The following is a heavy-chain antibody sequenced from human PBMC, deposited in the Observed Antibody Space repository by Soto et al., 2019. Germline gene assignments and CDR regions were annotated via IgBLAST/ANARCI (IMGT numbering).Heavy chain of an antibody. V-gene: IGHV1-3*01. D-gene: IGHD3-22*01. J-gene: IGHJ4*02. CDR1: GYTFNKYP. CDR3: ARKDYYDSGMYYFDY. Sequence: QVQVVQSGAEVKKPGASVKVSCKTSGYTFNKYPIHWVRQAPGQGLEWMGWINPGNGDTGYSQKFQDRVTITRDTSASTAYMDLSSLRSEDTALYYCARKDYYDSGMYYFDYWGQGTLVTVSS. CDR2: INPGNGDT.